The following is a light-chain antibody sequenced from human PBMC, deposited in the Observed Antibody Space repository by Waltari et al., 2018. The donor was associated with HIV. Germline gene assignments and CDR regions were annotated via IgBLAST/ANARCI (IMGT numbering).Light chain of an antibody. J-gene: IGKJ2*01. CDR1: QDISRW. CDR3: QQANSFPYT. Sequence: DIQMTQSPSSVSASVGDRVTITCRASQDISRWLAWYQQKPGKAPKLLIYAASTLQGGVPSRFSGSGSGTEFTLTISRLQPEDFATYYCQQANSFPYTFGQGTKLDIK. CDR2: AAS. V-gene: IGKV1-12*01.